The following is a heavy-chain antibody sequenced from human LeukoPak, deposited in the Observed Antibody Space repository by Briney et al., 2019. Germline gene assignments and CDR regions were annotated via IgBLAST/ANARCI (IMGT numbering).Heavy chain of an antibody. J-gene: IGHJ4*02. CDR2: IIPIFGTA. Sequence: ASVKVSCKASGGTFSSYAISWVRQAPGRGLEWMGGIIPIFGTANYAQKFQGRVTITADESTSTAYMELSSLRSEDTAVYYCAGYYDSSGYHPAVDYWGQGTLVTVSS. CDR3: AGYYDSSGYHPAVDY. CDR1: GGTFSSYA. V-gene: IGHV1-69*13. D-gene: IGHD3-22*01.